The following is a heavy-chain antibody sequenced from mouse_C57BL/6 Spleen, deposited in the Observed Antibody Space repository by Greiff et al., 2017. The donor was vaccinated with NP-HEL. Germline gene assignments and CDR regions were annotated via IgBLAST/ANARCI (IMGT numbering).Heavy chain of an antibody. D-gene: IGHD3-1*01. CDR1: GYTFTDYY. V-gene: IGHV1-19*01. J-gene: IGHJ4*01. Sequence: VQLQQSGPVLVKPGASVKMSCKASGYTFTDYYMNWVKQSHGKSLEWIGVINPYNGGTSYNQKFKGKATLTVDKSSSTAYMELNSLTSEDSAVYYCARSGYEEGFYAMDYWGQGTSVTVSS. CDR3: ARSGYEEGFYAMDY. CDR2: INPYNGGT.